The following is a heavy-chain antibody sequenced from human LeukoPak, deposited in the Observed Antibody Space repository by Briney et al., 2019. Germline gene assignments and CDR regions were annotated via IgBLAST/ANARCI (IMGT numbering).Heavy chain of an antibody. J-gene: IGHJ6*03. D-gene: IGHD3-3*01. CDR1: GFTFSSYW. CDR2: IKQDGSEK. CDR3: ARDPGVGRYYYYYMGV. V-gene: IGHV3-7*01. Sequence: GGSLRLSCAASGFTFSSYWMSWVRQAPGKGLEWVANIKQDGSEKYYVDSVKGRFTISRDNAKNSLYLQMNSLRAEDTAVYYCARDPGVGRYYYYYMGVRGKGTTVTVSS.